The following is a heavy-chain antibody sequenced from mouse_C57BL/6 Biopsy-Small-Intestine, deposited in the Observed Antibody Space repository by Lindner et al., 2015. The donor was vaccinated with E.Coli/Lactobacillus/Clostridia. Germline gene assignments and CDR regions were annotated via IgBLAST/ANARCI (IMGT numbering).Heavy chain of an antibody. CDR3: AREVTTEAY. CDR1: GYTFTDYN. V-gene: IGHV1-81*01. Sequence: VQLQESGPELVKPGASVKIPCKASGYTFTDYNMGWVKQRTGQGLEWIGEIYPRSGNTYYNEKFKGKATLTADKSSSTAYMELRSLTSEDSAVYFCAREVTTEAYWGQGTLVTVSA. CDR2: IYPRSGNT. D-gene: IGHD2-2*01. J-gene: IGHJ3*01.